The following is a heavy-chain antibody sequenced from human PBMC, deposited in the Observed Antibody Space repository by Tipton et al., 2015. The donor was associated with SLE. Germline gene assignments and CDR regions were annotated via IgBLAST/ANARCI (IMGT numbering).Heavy chain of an antibody. CDR1: GGSISNYY. CDR2: IYYNGST. CDR3: ARGGTGDGTNPFDP. D-gene: IGHD2-8*01. J-gene: IGHJ5*02. Sequence: TLSLTCTVSGGSISNYYWNWIRQPPGKGLEWIGYIYYNGSTNYNPSLKSRVTTSIDTSKNQFSLRLNSVVAADTGVYYCARGGTGDGTNPFDPWGQGTLVTVSS. V-gene: IGHV4-59*12.